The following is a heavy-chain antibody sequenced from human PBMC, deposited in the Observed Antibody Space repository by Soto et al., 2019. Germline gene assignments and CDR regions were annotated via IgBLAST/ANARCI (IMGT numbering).Heavy chain of an antibody. CDR3: ARGRDGDY. V-gene: IGHV1-18*01. J-gene: IGHJ4*02. CDR1: GYTFTSYG. Sequence: QVHLVQSGAEVKKPRASVKVSCKASGYTFTSYGITWVRQAPGQGLEWMGWISAHNGNTDYAQKLQGRVIVTRDTSTSTAYVELRSLISDDTAVYYCARGRDGDYWGQGDLVTVSS. CDR2: ISAHNGNT. D-gene: IGHD6-6*01.